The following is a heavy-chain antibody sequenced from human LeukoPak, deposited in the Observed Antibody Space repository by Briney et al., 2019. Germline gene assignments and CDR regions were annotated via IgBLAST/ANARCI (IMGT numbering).Heavy chain of an antibody. Sequence: SETLSLTCTVSGGSISSGDYYWSWIPPPPGKGLEWIGYIYYSGSTYYNPSLQSRVTISADTSKNQFSLNLSSVTAADTAVYYCARVVTQGYFDYWGQGTLVTVSS. J-gene: IGHJ4*02. CDR1: GGSISSGDYY. CDR3: ARVVTQGYFDY. V-gene: IGHV4-30-4*08. D-gene: IGHD4-23*01. CDR2: IYYSGST.